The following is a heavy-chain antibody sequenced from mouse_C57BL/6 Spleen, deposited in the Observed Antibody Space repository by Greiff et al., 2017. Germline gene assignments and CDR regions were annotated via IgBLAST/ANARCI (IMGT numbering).Heavy chain of an antibody. J-gene: IGHJ2*01. CDR3: ARSPYERGFDY. V-gene: IGHV1-82*01. CDR2: IYPGDGDT. CDR1: GYAFSSSW. D-gene: IGHD2-3*01. Sequence: QVQLKQSGPELVKPGASVKISCKASGYAFSSSWMNWVKQRPGKGLEWIGRIYPGDGDTNYNGKFKGKATLTADKSSSTAYMQLSSLTSEDSAVYFCARSPYERGFDYWGQGTTLTVSS.